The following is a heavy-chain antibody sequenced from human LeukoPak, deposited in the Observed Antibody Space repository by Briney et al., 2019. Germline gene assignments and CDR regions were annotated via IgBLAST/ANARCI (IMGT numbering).Heavy chain of an antibody. D-gene: IGHD3-3*01. CDR2: IKQDGSQE. CDR3: ARGVPYDSWSGPHYSDY. Sequence: GGSLRLSCAASRFTLCTFWTSWVRPAPGEGLGWVAHIKQDGSQEYYVDSVKGRFTISRDSAKNSLYLQRNSLRAEDTAVYYCARGVPYDSWSGPHYSDYWGQGTLVTVSS. J-gene: IGHJ4*02. CDR1: RFTLCTFW. V-gene: IGHV3-7*01.